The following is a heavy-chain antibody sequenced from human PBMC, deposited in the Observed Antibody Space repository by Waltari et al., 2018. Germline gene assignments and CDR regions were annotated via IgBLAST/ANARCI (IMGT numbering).Heavy chain of an antibody. D-gene: IGHD2-8*01. CDR1: GGAFSGYY. CDR2: INHSGSA. J-gene: IGHJ5*02. V-gene: IGHV4-34*01. Sequence: QVQLQQWGAGLLKPSETLSLTCAVHGGAFSGYYWSWIRQPPGKGLEGIGEINHSGSANYNPSLESRVTISADTPKKQFSLRLSSVTAADTAVYYCARRGTNYAGRKFDPWGQGTLVTVSS. CDR3: ARRGTNYAGRKFDP.